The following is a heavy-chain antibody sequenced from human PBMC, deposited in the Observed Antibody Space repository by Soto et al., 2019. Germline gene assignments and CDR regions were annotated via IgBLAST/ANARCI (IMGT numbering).Heavy chain of an antibody. CDR2: IYHSGST. CDR3: ARLIAAAGIEVSNWFDP. J-gene: IGHJ5*02. CDR1: GXSISSGGYS. D-gene: IGHD6-13*01. Sequence: LSLTCAVSGXSISSGGYSWSWIRQPPGKGLEWIGYIYHSGSTYYNPSLKSRVTISVDRSKNQFSLKLSSVTAADTAVYYCARLIAAAGIEVSNWFDPWGQGTLVTVSS. V-gene: IGHV4-30-2*01.